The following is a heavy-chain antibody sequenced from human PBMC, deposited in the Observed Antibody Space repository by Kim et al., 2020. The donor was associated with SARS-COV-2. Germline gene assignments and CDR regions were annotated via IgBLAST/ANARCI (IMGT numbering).Heavy chain of an antibody. CDR1: GFTFSSYS. V-gene: IGHV3-21*01. CDR2: ISSSSSYI. CDR3: ARDEYRERHYYYYYGMDV. D-gene: IGHD1-26*01. J-gene: IGHJ6*02. Sequence: GGSLRLSCAASGFTFSSYSMNWVRQAPGKGLEWVSSISSSSSYIYYADSVKGRFTISRDNAKNSLYLQMNSLRAEDTAVYYCARDEYRERHYYYYYGMDVWGQGTTVTVSS.